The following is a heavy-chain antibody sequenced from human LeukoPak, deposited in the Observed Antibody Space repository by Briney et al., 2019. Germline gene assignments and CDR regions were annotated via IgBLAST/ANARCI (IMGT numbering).Heavy chain of an antibody. D-gene: IGHD2-2*01. CDR1: GYTFTSYG. Sequence: GASVKVSCKASGYTFTSYGISWVRQAPGQGLEWMGWISAYNGNTNYAQKLQGRVTMTTDTSTSTAYMELRSLRSDDTAVYYCARALDSHCSSTSCYGAFDIWGQGTMVTVSS. J-gene: IGHJ3*02. CDR3: ARALDSHCSSTSCYGAFDI. V-gene: IGHV1-18*01. CDR2: ISAYNGNT.